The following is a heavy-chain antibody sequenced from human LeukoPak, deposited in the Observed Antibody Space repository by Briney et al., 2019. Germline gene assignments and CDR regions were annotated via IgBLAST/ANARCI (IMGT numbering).Heavy chain of an antibody. J-gene: IGHJ5*02. CDR3: ARGFYTAMWRYRFDP. D-gene: IGHD5-18*01. Sequence: PSETLSLTCAVYGGSFSGYYWSWIRQPPGKGLEWIGEINHSGSTNYNPSLKSRVTISVDTSKNQFSLKLSSVTAADTAVYYCARGFYTAMWRYRFDPWGQGTLVTVSS. V-gene: IGHV4-34*01. CDR1: GGSFSGYY. CDR2: INHSGST.